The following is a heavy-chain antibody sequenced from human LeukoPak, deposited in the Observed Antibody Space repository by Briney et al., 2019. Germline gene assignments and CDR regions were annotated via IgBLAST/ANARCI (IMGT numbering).Heavy chain of an antibody. CDR3: ARHAWRYPFEY. CDR1: GASVSSYY. D-gene: IGHD2-2*02. V-gene: IGHV4-4*09. J-gene: IGHJ4*02. CDR2: IYTSGST. Sequence: SETLSLTCTVSGASVSSYYWTWLRQPPGKGLEWIGHIYTSGSTNYNPSLKTRVTMSIDTSRNQFSLKLSSVTAADTAVYYCARHAWRYPFEYWGQGTLVTVSS.